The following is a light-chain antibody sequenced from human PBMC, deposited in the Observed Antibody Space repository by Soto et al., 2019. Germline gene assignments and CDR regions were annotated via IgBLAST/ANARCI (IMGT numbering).Light chain of an antibody. J-gene: IGKJ4*01. CDR1: QDIGYA. V-gene: IGKV1-12*01. CDR2: TAS. Sequence: DIQMTQSPSSVSASVGDRVSITCQASQDIGYALAWFQQKPGEAPSLLMYTASSLHSGVPSRFSGSGSGTDFTLTLSSLQPEDSATYYCQQGNSFPLTFGGGTKVEIK. CDR3: QQGNSFPLT.